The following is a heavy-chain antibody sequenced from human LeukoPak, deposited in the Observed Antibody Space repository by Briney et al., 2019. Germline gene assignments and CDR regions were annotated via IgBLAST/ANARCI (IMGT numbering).Heavy chain of an antibody. CDR3: AKDMLAAAGNDAFDI. CDR1: GLTFDDYT. J-gene: IGHJ3*02. D-gene: IGHD6-13*01. CDR2: ISWDGGST. Sequence: GGSLRLSCAASGLTFDDYTMHWVRQAPGKGLEWVSLISWDGGSTYYADSVKGRFTISRDNSKNSLYLQMNSLRTEDTALYYCAKDMLAAAGNDAFDIWGQGTMVTVSS. V-gene: IGHV3-43*01.